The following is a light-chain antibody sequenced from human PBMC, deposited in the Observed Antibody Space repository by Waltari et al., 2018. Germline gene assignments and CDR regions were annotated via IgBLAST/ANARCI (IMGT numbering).Light chain of an antibody. CDR3: QQYGSSPWT. CDR1: QSVSSSY. CDR2: GAS. J-gene: IGKJ1*01. Sequence: EIVLTQSPGTLSLSPGERATLSCRASQSVSSSYLAWYQQKPGQAPRVLIHGASNRATGIPDRFIGSGSGTDFTLTIRRLEPEDFAVYYCQQYGSSPWTFGQVTKVEIK. V-gene: IGKV3-20*01.